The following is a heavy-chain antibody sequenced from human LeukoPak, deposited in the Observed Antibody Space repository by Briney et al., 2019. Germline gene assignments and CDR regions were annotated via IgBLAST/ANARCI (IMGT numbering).Heavy chain of an antibody. CDR2: INSDGRST. V-gene: IGHV3-74*01. CDR3: ARDYDFDDY. J-gene: IGHJ4*02. D-gene: IGHD3-3*01. Sequence: GGSLRVSCAASGFTFSSYWMHWVRQAPGNGLVWVSRINSDGRSTSYADSVKGRFTISRDNAKNTLYLQMNSLGAEDTAVYYCARDYDFDDYWGQGTLVTVSS. CDR1: GFTFSSYW.